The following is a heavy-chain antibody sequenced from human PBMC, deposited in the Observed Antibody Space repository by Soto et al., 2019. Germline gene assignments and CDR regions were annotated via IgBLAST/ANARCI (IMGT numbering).Heavy chain of an antibody. Sequence: GESLKISCAASGFTFSSYAMSWVRQAPGKGLEWVSAISGSGGSTYYADSVKGRFTISRDNSKNTLYLQMNSLRAEDTAVYYCAKAFNPRGSFGELLYYWGQGTLVTVSS. CDR3: AKAFNPRGSFGELLYY. D-gene: IGHD3-10*01. J-gene: IGHJ4*02. CDR1: GFTFSSYA. CDR2: ISGSGGST. V-gene: IGHV3-23*01.